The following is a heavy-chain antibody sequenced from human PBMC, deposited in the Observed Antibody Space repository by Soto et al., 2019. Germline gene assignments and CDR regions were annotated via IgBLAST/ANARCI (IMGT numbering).Heavy chain of an antibody. D-gene: IGHD6-13*01. CDR2: IDPSDSYT. V-gene: IGHV5-10-1*01. CDR1: GYSFTSYW. CDR3: ARLGKQQLVNYGMDV. J-gene: IGHJ6*02. Sequence: GESLKISCKGSGYSFTSYWISWVRQMPGKGLEWMGRIDPSDSYTNYSPSFQGHVTISADKSISTAYLQWSSLKASDTAMYYCARLGKQQLVNYGMDVWGQGTTVTVSS.